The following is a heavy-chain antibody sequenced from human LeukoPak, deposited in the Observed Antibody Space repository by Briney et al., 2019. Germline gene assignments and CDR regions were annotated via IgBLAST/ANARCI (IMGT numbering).Heavy chain of an antibody. Sequence: SETLSLTCTVSGGSVSRGSYYWSRIRQPPGKGLEWIGYIYYSGSTNYNPSLKSRVTISVDTSKNQFSLKLSSVTAADTAVYYCARGDNWNDGSYFDYWGQGTLVTVSS. D-gene: IGHD1-20*01. CDR2: IYYSGST. CDR1: GGSVSRGSYY. V-gene: IGHV4-61*01. CDR3: ARGDNWNDGSYFDY. J-gene: IGHJ4*02.